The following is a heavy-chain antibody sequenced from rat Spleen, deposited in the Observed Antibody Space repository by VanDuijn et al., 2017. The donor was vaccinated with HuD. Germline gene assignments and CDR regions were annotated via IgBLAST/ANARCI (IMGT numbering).Heavy chain of an antibody. D-gene: IGHD1-9*01. CDR2: ISYDGSTP. Sequence: EVQVVESGGGIVQPGRSMKLSCAASGFTFSNYAMVWVRQAPTKGLKWVASISYDGSTPYYRDSVKGRFTISRDNAKSTLYWQMASLRSEDTATYYCARRTYDGPGPLVYWGQGTLVTVSS. J-gene: IGHJ3*01. CDR1: GFTFSNYA. CDR3: ARRTYDGPGPLVY. V-gene: IGHV5-25*01.